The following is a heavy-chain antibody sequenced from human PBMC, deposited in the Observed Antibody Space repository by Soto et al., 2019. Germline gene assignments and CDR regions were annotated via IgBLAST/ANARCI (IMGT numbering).Heavy chain of an antibody. Sequence: QVQLVQSGAEVKKPGSSVKVSCKAAGDTFGTYAFSWVRQAPGQGLEWMGGIIPTFGTGNYAQKFHGWVTITADESTGTAYIEMSGLRSEDTAVYYCARGWNVGKFGMSVWGQGTTVTVSS. CDR1: GDTFGTYA. J-gene: IGHJ6*02. CDR3: ARGWNVGKFGMSV. CDR2: IIPTFGTG. V-gene: IGHV1-69*01. D-gene: IGHD7-27*01.